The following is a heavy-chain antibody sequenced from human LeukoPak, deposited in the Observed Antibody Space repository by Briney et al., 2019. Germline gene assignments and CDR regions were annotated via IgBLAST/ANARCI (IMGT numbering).Heavy chain of an antibody. CDR3: ARNPSSSLEF. Sequence: PGGSLRLSCAASGFTVSSNYMSWVRQAPGKGLVWVSRINTDESSTIYADSVKGRFTISRDNAKNTLYLQMNSLRAEDTAVYYCARNPSSSLEFWGQGTLVTVSS. V-gene: IGHV3-74*01. CDR1: GFTVSSNY. D-gene: IGHD1-1*01. CDR2: INTDESST. J-gene: IGHJ4*02.